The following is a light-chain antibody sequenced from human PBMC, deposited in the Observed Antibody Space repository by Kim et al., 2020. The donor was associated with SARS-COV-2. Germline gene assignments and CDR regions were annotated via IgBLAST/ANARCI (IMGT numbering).Light chain of an antibody. CDR3: QSYDSSLSAVM. CDR2: GNS. J-gene: IGLJ3*02. Sequence: QGVTISCTGTGSNIGAGYDIHWYQQLPGTAPKLLIYGNSNRPSGVPDRFSGSKSGTSASLAITGLQAEDEADYYCQSYDSSLSAVMFGGGTQLTV. V-gene: IGLV1-40*01. CDR1: GSNIGAGYD.